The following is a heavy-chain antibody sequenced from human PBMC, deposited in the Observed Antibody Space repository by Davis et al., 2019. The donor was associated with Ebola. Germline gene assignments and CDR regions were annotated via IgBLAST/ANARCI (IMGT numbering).Heavy chain of an antibody. CDR1: GYTFTSYG. CDR2: ISAYSGNT. CDR3: ARDALWATGGDFDC. Sequence: AASVKVSCKASGYTFTSYGISWVRQAPGQGLEWMGWISAYSGNTNYAQKLQGRVTMTTDTSTRTAYMELRSLRSDDTAVYYCARDALWATGGDFDCWGQGTLVTVSS. V-gene: IGHV1-18*04. D-gene: IGHD5-12*01. J-gene: IGHJ4*02.